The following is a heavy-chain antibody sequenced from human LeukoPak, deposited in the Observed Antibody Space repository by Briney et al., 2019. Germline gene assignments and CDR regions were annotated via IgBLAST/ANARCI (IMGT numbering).Heavy chain of an antibody. D-gene: IGHD3-22*01. Sequence: SETLSLTCTVSGGSVSSGDYYWSWIRQPPGKGLEWIGYIYYSGSTYYNPSLKSRVTISVDTSKNQFSLKLSSVTAADTAVYYCARDYYDSSGYGFDYWGQGTLVTVSS. V-gene: IGHV4-30-4*01. CDR1: GGSVSSGDYY. CDR3: ARDYYDSSGYGFDY. CDR2: IYYSGST. J-gene: IGHJ4*02.